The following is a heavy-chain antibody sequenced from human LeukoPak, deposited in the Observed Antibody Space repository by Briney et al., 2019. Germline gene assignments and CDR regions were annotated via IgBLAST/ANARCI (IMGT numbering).Heavy chain of an antibody. J-gene: IGHJ4*02. V-gene: IGHV4-38-2*02. CDR2: IYHSGRT. Sequence: SETLSLTCTVSGYSISSGYYWGWIRQPPGKGLEWIGSIYHSGRTYYNPSLKSRVTISVDTSKNQFSLKLSSVTAADTAVYYCARARDYYDSSGYYYGWYYFDYWGQGTLVTVSS. CDR3: ARARDYYDSSGYYYGWYYFDY. D-gene: IGHD3-22*01. CDR1: GYSISSGYY.